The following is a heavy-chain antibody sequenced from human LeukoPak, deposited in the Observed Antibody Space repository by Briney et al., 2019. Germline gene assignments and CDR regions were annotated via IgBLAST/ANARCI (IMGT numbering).Heavy chain of an antibody. CDR2: IFYSGST. CDR1: GGSISTSNYY. V-gene: IGHV4-39*01. Sequence: PSETLSLICTVSGGSISTSNYYWGWIRQPPGKGLEWIGNIFYSGSTYYSPSLRSRVTMSLDTSKNQFSLKLSSVTAADTAVYYCARHVLPRYSYGPYRSRAVAGNFAFDIWGQGTMVTVSS. J-gene: IGHJ3*02. D-gene: IGHD6-19*01. CDR3: ARHVLPRYSYGPYRSRAVAGNFAFDI.